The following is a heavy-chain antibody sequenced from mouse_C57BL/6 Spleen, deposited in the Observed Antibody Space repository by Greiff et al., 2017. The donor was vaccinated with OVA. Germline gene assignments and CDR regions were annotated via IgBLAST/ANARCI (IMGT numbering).Heavy chain of an antibody. D-gene: IGHD2-4*01. CDR2: IHPNSGST. Sequence: VQLQQPGAELVKPGASVKLSCKASGYTFTSYWMHWVKQRPGQGLEWIGMIHPNSGSTNYNEKFKSKATLTVDKSSSTAYMQLSSLTSEDSAVYYCARWDDYDEKAMDYWGQGTSVTVSS. CDR3: ARWDDYDEKAMDY. V-gene: IGHV1-64*01. CDR1: GYTFTSYW. J-gene: IGHJ4*01.